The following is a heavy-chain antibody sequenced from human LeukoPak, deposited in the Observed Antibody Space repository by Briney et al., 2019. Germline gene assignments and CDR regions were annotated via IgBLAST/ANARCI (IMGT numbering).Heavy chain of an antibody. J-gene: IGHJ4*02. V-gene: IGHV3-74*01. CDR1: GFTFSSYW. D-gene: IGHD2-21*02. CDR3: ARSSRGDAINFDY. Sequence: GGSLRLSCAASGFTFSSYWMHWVRQAPGKGLLWVSRINSDGSSTSYADSVKGRFTISRHNAKNTLYLQMNSLRGEDTAVYYCARSSRGDAINFDYWGQGTLVTVSS. CDR2: INSDGSST.